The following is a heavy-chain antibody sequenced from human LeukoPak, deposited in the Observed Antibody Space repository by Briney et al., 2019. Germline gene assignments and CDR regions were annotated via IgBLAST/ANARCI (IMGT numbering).Heavy chain of an antibody. D-gene: IGHD3-9*01. CDR2: IHTSGST. J-gene: IGHJ4*02. CDR3: ARGTGYYVFDY. V-gene: IGHV4-4*07. CDR1: SGSISTYS. Sequence: PSETLSLTCTVPSGSISTYSWSWIRQPAGKGLEWIGRIHTSGSTNYNPSLKSRVTMSVGTSKNQFSLKLSSVTAADTAVYYCARGTGYYVFDYWGQGILVTVSS.